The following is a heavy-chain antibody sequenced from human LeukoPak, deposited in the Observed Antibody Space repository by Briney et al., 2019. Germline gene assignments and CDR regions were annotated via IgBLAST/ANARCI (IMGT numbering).Heavy chain of an antibody. D-gene: IGHD2-8*01. CDR1: GYTFTSYY. CDR2: IIPILGIA. J-gene: IGHJ6*02. CDR3: ARVAPARVYYYYYYGMDV. Sequence: ASVKVSCKASGYTFTSYYMHWVRQAPGQGLEWMGRIIPILGIANYAQKFQGRVTITADKSTSTAYMELSSLRSEDTAVYYCARVAPARVYYYYYYGMDVWGQGTTVTVSS. V-gene: IGHV1-69*04.